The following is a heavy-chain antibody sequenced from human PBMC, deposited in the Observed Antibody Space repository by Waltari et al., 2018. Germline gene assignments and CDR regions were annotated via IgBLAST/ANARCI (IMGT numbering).Heavy chain of an antibody. CDR1: GYTFTGYY. D-gene: IGHD5-18*01. V-gene: IGHV1-2*02. Sequence: QVQLVQSGAEVKKPGASVKVSCKASGYTFTGYYMHWVRQAPGQGLEWMGWINPNSGGTNHAQKFQGRVTMTRDTSISTAYMELSRLRSDDTAVYYCARVKGIQLWLRYYFDYWGQGTLVTVSS. J-gene: IGHJ4*02. CDR2: INPNSGGT. CDR3: ARVKGIQLWLRYYFDY.